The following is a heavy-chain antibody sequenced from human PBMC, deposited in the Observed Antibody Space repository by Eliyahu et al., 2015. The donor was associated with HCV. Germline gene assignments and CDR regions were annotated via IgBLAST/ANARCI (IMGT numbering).Heavy chain of an antibody. Sequence: QVELVESGGGVVQPGGSLRLSCAASGFNFIDYAMHWVRQAPGGGLEWVAVISYDESNEYYLDSVKGRFTISRDNLKNTVYLQMNSLTAEDAAVYYCARGYTGSCLDYWGQGTLVTVSS. CDR2: ISYDESNE. CDR3: ARGYTGSCLDY. D-gene: IGHD1-26*01. CDR1: GFNFIDYA. V-gene: IGHV3-30*04. J-gene: IGHJ4*02.